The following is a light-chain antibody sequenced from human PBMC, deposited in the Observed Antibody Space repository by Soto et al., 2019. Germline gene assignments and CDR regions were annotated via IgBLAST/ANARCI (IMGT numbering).Light chain of an antibody. CDR1: NSDVGGYDY. CDR2: DVT. V-gene: IGLV2-14*03. CDR3: SSFTGSTTWV. Sequence: QSALTQPAFVSGSPGQSLTISCTGTNSDVGGYDYVSWYQQHPGKAPKLLIYDVTKRPSRVSNRFSGSKSGNTASLTISGLLPEYEADYYCSSFTGSTTWVFGGGTKLTVL. J-gene: IGLJ3*02.